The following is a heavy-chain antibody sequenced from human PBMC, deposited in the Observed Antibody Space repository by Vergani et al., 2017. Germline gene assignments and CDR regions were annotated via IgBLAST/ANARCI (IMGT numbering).Heavy chain of an antibody. CDR3: AKDLGTSSGGSWFYP. CDR1: GFTFSSYA. D-gene: IGHD6-6*01. J-gene: IGHJ5*02. V-gene: IGHV3-9*01. Sequence: EVQLVESGGGLVQPGGSLRLSCSTFGFTFSSYAMYWVRQAPGKGLEWVSGISWNSNSIGYADSVKGRFTISRDNAKNSLYLQMNSLRAEDTALYYCAKDLGTSSGGSWFYPWGQGTLVTVSS. CDR2: ISWNSNSI.